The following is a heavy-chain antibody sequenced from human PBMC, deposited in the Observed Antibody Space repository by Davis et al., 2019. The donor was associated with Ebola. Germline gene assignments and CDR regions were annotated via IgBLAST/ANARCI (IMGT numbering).Heavy chain of an antibody. CDR2: VSYTGSA. Sequence: SETLSLTCTVSGASVSIYYWSWIRQPPGSGLEWVGTVSYTGSANYNPSLKSRVTISVDKSKNQFSLKLSSVTAADTAVYYCASLYYDFWSAFFGYMDVWGKGTTVTVSS. V-gene: IGHV4-59*02. D-gene: IGHD3-3*01. CDR1: GASVSIYY. CDR3: ASLYYDFWSAFFGYMDV. J-gene: IGHJ6*03.